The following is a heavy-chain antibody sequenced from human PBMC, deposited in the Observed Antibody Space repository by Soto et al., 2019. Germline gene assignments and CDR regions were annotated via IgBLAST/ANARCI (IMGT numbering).Heavy chain of an antibody. J-gene: IGHJ5*02. CDR3: ANLHYDILTGYYLYNWFDP. CDR2: IIPIFGTA. D-gene: IGHD3-9*01. V-gene: IGHV1-69*01. CDR1: GGTFSSYA. Sequence: QVQLVQSGAELKQPGSSVKVSCKASGGTFSSYAISWVRQSPGQGLEWMGGIIPIFGTANYAQKFQGRVTITADESTSTAYMELSSLRSEDTAVYYCANLHYDILTGYYLYNWFDPWGQGTLVTVSS.